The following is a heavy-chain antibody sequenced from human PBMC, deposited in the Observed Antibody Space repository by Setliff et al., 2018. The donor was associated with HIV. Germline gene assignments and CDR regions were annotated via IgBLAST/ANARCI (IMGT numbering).Heavy chain of an antibody. V-gene: IGHV1-18*01. CDR1: GNRFTSYA. CDR3: AKTSPKDGYSSDF. Sequence: ASVKVSCKASGNRFTSYAISWVRQAPGQGLEWMGWISAHNGHTNYAQKFQDRVTMTTDTSTNTAYMELSSLGSDDTAVYYCAKTSPKDGYSSDFWGQGTPVTVSS. CDR2: ISAHNGHT. J-gene: IGHJ4*02. D-gene: IGHD4-4*01.